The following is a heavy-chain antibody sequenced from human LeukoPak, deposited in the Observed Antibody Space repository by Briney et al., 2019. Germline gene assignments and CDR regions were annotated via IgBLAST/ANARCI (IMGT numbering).Heavy chain of an antibody. J-gene: IGHJ6*03. CDR2: IYTSGST. Sequence: SETLSLTCTVSGGSISSGSYYWSWIRQPAGKGLEWIGRIYTSGSTNYNPSLKSRVTISVDTSKNQFSLKLSSVTAADTAVYYCASTPRYYYYMDVWGKGTTVTVSS. CDR3: ASTPRYYYYMDV. V-gene: IGHV4-61*02. CDR1: GGSISSGSYY.